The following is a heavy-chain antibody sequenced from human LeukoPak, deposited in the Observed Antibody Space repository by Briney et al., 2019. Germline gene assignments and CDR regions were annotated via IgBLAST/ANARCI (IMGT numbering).Heavy chain of an antibody. CDR1: GFTFTSSA. V-gene: IGHV1-58*02. Sequence: GTSEKVSCKASGFTFTSSAMQWVRQARGQRLEWIGWIVVGSGNTNYAQKFQERITITRDMSTSTAYMEPSSLRSEDTAVYYCAANTPRVVREDAFDIWGQGTMVTVSS. CDR2: IVVGSGNT. J-gene: IGHJ3*02. CDR3: AANTPRVVREDAFDI. D-gene: IGHD2-21*01.